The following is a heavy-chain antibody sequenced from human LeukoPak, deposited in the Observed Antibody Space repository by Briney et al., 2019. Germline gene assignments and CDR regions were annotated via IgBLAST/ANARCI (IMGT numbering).Heavy chain of an antibody. CDR3: AREWLAARRGYFDY. CDR1: GFTFSSYW. Sequence: GGSLRLSCAASGFTFSSYWMSWVRQAPGKGLEWVANIKQDGSEKYYVDSVKGRFTISRDDAKNSLYLQMNSLRGEDTAVYYCAREWLAARRGYFDYWGQGTLVTVSS. CDR2: IKQDGSEK. V-gene: IGHV3-7*05. J-gene: IGHJ4*02. D-gene: IGHD6-6*01.